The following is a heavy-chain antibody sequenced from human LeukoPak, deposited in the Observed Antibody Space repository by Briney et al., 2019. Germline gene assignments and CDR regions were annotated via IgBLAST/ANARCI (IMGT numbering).Heavy chain of an antibody. J-gene: IGHJ3*02. V-gene: IGHV3-48*03. CDR3: ARDIGDYGNDAFDI. CDR2: ISSSGSTI. Sequence: PGGSLRLSCAASGFTFSSYEMNWVRQAPGEGVEWVSYISSSGSTIYYADSVKGRFTISRDNDENSLYLQMNSLRAEDTAVYYCARDIGDYGNDAFDIWGQGTMVTVSS. CDR1: GFTFSSYE. D-gene: IGHD4-17*01.